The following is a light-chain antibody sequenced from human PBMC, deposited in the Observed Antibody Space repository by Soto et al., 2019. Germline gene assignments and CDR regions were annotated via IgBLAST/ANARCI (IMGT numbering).Light chain of an antibody. V-gene: IGKV3-20*01. J-gene: IGKJ1*01. Sequence: DIVLTQSPGTLSLSPGDRATLSCRASQSVSTSYLAWYQQKPGQAPRLLIYGASSRATGIPDRFSGSGSGTDFTLTISGLEPEDFAVYYCQPYGHSRGTFGQGTTVDIK. CDR1: QSVSTSY. CDR3: QPYGHSRGT. CDR2: GAS.